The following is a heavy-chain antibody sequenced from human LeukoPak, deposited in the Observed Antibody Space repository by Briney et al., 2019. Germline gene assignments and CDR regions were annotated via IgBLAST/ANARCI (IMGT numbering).Heavy chain of an antibody. CDR2: ISSSSSTI. CDR1: GFTFSSYS. J-gene: IGHJ3*02. D-gene: IGHD6-13*01. V-gene: IGHV3-48*01. CDR3: ARRIAAAGNDAFDI. Sequence: PGGSLRLSCAASGFTFSSYSMIWVRQAPGKGLEWVSYISSSSSTIYYADSVKGRFTISRDNAKNSLYLQMNSLRAEDTAVYYCARRIAAAGNDAFDIWGQGTMVTVSS.